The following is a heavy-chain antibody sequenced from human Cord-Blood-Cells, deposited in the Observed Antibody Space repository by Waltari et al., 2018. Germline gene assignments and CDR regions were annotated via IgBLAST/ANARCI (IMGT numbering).Heavy chain of an antibody. CDR3: ARRGLGYLDY. Sequence: EVQLVQSGAAVKKPGASLKISCKGSGYSFTSLWIGWVCQMPGKGLELMGIIYPGDSDTRYSPSFQGQVTISADKSLSTAYLQWRSLKTSDTDMYYCARRGLGYLDYWGQGTLVTVSS. J-gene: IGHJ4*02. D-gene: IGHD3-9*01. CDR2: IYPGDSDT. CDR1: GYSFTSLW. V-gene: IGHV5-51*01.